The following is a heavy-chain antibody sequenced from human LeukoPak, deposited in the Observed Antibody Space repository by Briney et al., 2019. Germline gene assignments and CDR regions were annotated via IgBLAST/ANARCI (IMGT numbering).Heavy chain of an antibody. CDR2: IKQDGSEK. V-gene: IGHV3-7*01. CDR1: GFTFSSYW. D-gene: IGHD2-2*01. CDR3: ARGGGILSCSSTSCYPDWFDP. J-gene: IGHJ5*02. Sequence: GGSLRLSCAASGFTFSSYWMSWVRQAPGKGLEWVANIKQDGSEKYYVDSVKGRFTISRDNAKNSLYLQMNSLRAEDTAVYYCARGGGILSCSSTSCYPDWFDPWGQGTLVTVSS.